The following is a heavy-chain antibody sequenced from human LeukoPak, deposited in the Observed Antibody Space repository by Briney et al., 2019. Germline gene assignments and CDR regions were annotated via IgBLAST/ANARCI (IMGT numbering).Heavy chain of an antibody. Sequence: SETLSLTCTVSGGSISPYYWSWIRQPPGKGLDWIGYIYYSGSTNYNPSLKSRVTISLDASKNQFSLKLSSVTAADTAVYYCARTGDGYNPLPDFWGQGTLVTVSS. V-gene: IGHV4-59*01. D-gene: IGHD5-24*01. CDR1: GGSISPYY. CDR2: IYYSGST. CDR3: ARTGDGYNPLPDF. J-gene: IGHJ4*02.